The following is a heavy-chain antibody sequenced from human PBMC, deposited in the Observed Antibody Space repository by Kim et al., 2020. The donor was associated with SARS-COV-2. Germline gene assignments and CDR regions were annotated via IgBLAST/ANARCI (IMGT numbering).Heavy chain of an antibody. J-gene: IGHJ6*02. CDR3: ARDVDGYNAGNYYYYGMDV. D-gene: IGHD5-12*01. Sequence: GRFTISRDNAKNSLYLQMNSLRAEDTAVYYCARDVDGYNAGNYYYYGMDVWGQGTTVTVSS. V-gene: IGHV3-11*01.